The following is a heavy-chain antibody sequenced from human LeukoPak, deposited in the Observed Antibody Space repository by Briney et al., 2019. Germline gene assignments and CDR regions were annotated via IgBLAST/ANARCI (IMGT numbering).Heavy chain of an antibody. CDR1: GGSINSYY. J-gene: IGHJ4*02. D-gene: IGHD4-23*01. CDR3: ARGGKATVVTM. V-gene: IGHV4-4*07. CDR2: VYSSGNT. Sequence: PSETLSLTCTVSGGSINSYYWSWIRQPAGKGLEWIGRVYSSGNTNYNPSLKSRVSMSVDTSKNQFSLKLTSVTAADTAVYYCARGGKATVVTMRGQGILVTVSS.